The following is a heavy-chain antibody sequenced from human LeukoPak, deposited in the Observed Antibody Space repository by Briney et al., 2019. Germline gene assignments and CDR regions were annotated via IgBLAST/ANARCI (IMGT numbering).Heavy chain of an antibody. CDR3: AREYYDFWSGYYNQWFDP. Sequence: ASVKVSCKASGYTFTGYYMHWVRQAPGQGLEWMGWINPNSGGTNYAQKFQGRVTMTRDTSISTAYMKLSRLRSDDTAVYYCAREYYDFWSGYYNQWFDPWGQGTLVTVSS. CDR2: INPNSGGT. CDR1: GYTFTGYY. J-gene: IGHJ5*02. D-gene: IGHD3-3*01. V-gene: IGHV1-2*02.